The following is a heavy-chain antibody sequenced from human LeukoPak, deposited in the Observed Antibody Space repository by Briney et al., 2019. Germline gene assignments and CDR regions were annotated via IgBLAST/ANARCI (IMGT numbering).Heavy chain of an antibody. CDR1: GSTFSRYW. Sequence: PGGSLRLSCAASGSTFSRYWMSWARQAPGKGLEWVANIKQDGSEKYYVDSVKGRFTISRDNAKNSLYLQMNSLRAEGTAVYYCGRDVSRGAGGAFDIWGQGTMVTVSS. CDR3: GRDVSRGAGGAFDI. V-gene: IGHV3-7*01. J-gene: IGHJ3*02. CDR2: IKQDGSEK. D-gene: IGHD2-8*02.